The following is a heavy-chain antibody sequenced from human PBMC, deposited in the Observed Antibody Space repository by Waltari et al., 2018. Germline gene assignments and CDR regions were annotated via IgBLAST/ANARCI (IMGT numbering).Heavy chain of an antibody. CDR2: ISTNSQYI. CDR3: ARMAQI. CDR1: GFMFSIYP. V-gene: IGHV3-21*01. J-gene: IGHJ4*02. Sequence: DVQLVESGGGLVKPGGSLRRPCEASGFMFSIYPMNWVRQAPGKGLEWVSSISTNSQYIYYADSVKGRFTTSRDNAKNSLYLQMNSLRADDTAVYYCARMAQIWGQGTLVTVSS.